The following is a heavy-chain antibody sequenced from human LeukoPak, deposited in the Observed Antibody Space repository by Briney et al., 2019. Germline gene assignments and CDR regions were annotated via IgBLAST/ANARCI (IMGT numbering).Heavy chain of an antibody. CDR3: AREGWGMVRGIDYYSYYMDV. CDR2: ISAYNGNT. V-gene: IGHV1-18*01. J-gene: IGHJ6*03. D-gene: IGHD3-10*01. Sequence: ASVKVSCKASGYTFTSYGISWVRQAPGQGLEWMGWISAYNGNTNYAQKLQGRVTMTTDTSTSTAYMELRSLRSDDTAVYYCAREGWGMVRGIDYYSYYMDVWGKGTPVTVSS. CDR1: GYTFTSYG.